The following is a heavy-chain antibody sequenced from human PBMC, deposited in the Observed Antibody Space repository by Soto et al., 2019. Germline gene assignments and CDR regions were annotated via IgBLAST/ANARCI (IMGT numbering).Heavy chain of an antibody. V-gene: IGHV3-23*01. J-gene: IGHJ4*02. CDR3: AKGQERTRDRPYFFAY. D-gene: IGHD2-21*01. CDR2: ISASGGTT. CDR1: GFIFSMHG. Sequence: GGSLRLSCVASGFIFSMHGMTWVRQSPGKGLEWVSGISASGGTTYYADSVKGRFTVSRENSKNTLYLQVNSLRAEDAAVYYCAKGQERTRDRPYFFAYWGQGTLVTVSS.